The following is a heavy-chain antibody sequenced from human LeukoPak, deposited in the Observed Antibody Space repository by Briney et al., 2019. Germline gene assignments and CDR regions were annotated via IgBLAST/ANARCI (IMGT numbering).Heavy chain of an antibody. J-gene: IGHJ2*01. CDR3: ARHGWHAWYFDL. CDR2: IYHSGST. D-gene: IGHD6-19*01. CDR1: GGSISSGSYS. Sequence: PSETLSLTCAVSGGSISSGSYSWSWIRQPPGKGLEWIGYIYHSGSTYYNPSLKSRVTISVDRSKNQFSLKLSSVTAADTAVYYCARHGWHAWYFDLWGRGTLVTVSS. V-gene: IGHV4-30-2*01.